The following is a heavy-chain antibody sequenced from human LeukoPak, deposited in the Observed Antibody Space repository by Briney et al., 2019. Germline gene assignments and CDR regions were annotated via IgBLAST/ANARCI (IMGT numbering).Heavy chain of an antibody. D-gene: IGHD3-22*01. CDR2: IIPIFGTA. CDR3: ARVPQYYYDSSGYSGGYFDY. Sequence: ASVKVSCKASGGTFSSYAISWVRQAPGQGLEWMGGIIPIFGTANYAQKFQGRVTITAGESTSTAYMELSSLRSEDTAVYYCARVPQYYYDSSGYSGGYFDYWGQGTLVTVSS. CDR1: GGTFSSYA. J-gene: IGHJ4*02. V-gene: IGHV1-69*13.